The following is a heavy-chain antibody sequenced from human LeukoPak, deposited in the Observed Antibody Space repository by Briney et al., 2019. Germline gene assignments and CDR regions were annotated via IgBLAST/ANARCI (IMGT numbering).Heavy chain of an antibody. D-gene: IGHD6-19*01. CDR2: IIPIFGTA. J-gene: IGHJ4*02. Sequence: SVKVSCKASGYRFTSYDMHWVRQAPGQGLEWMGGIIPIFGTANYAQKFQGRVTITADESTSTAYMELSSLRSEDTAVYYCARMIAVAGPSPFDYWGQGTLVTVSS. V-gene: IGHV1-69*13. CDR3: ARMIAVAGPSPFDY. CDR1: GYRFTSYD.